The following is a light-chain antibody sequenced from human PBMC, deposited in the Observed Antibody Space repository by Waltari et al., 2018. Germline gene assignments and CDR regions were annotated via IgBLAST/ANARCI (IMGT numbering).Light chain of an antibody. V-gene: IGLV3-1*01. CDR2: QDT. CDR3: QAWDSNTVI. Sequence: SYELTQAPSVSVSPGQTASITCSGEKLENKYVYWYQQKAGQSPVLVIHQDTKRPSGIPERFSGSNSGNTAALTISGTQAVEEADYYCQAWDSNTVIFGGGTKLTVL. CDR1: KLENKY. J-gene: IGLJ2*01.